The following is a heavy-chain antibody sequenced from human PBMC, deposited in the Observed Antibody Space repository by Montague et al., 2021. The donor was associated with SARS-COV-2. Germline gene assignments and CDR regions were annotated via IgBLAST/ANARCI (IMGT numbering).Heavy chain of an antibody. CDR1: GFPFSSYT. CDR2: IGSTSTYI. V-gene: IGHV3-21*01. Sequence: SLRLSCAASGFPFSSYTMNWVRQAPGKGLECVSCIGSTSTYIHYANSVKGRFTISRDNAKNSLYLQMNSLRADDMAVYYCARDYRHSYDFWGVDYWGQGTMVTVSS. CDR3: ARDYRHSYDFWGVDY. D-gene: IGHD3/OR15-3a*01. J-gene: IGHJ4*02.